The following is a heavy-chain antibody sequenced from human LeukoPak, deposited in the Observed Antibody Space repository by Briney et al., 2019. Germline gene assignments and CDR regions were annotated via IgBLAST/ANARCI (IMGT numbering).Heavy chain of an antibody. Sequence: PSETLSLTCAVYGGSFSGYYWSWIRQPPGKGLEWIGEINHSGSTNYNPSLKSRVTISVDTSKNQFSLKLSSVTAADTAVYYCARYRRYSSSWYPMDVWGKGTTVTVSS. J-gene: IGHJ6*03. CDR3: ARYRRYSSSWYPMDV. D-gene: IGHD6-13*01. V-gene: IGHV4-34*01. CDR2: INHSGST. CDR1: GGSFSGYY.